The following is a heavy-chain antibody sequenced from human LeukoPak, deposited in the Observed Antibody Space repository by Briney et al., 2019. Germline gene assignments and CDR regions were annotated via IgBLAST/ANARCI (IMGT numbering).Heavy chain of an antibody. D-gene: IGHD3-3*01. CDR1: GFPFSTYS. J-gene: IGHJ4*02. V-gene: IGHV3-48*04. CDR3: ARWSDYVEY. CDR2: ISATTNII. Sequence: GGSLRLSCAASGFPFSTYSMTWVRQAPGKGLEWVSYISATTNIIYYADSVKGRFTISRDNAKNSLCLQMNGLRAEDTAVYYCARWSDYVEYWGQGTLVTVSS.